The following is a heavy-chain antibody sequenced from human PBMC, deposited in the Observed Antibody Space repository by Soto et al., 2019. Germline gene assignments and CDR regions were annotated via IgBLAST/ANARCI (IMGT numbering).Heavy chain of an antibody. D-gene: IGHD5-18*01. J-gene: IGHJ6*02. CDR3: ARDALRRYSSFNYYYGMYV. Sequence: PGESLKISCKGSGYSFTSYWISWVRQMPGKGLEWMGRIDPSDSYTNYSPSFQGHVTISADKSISTAYLQWSSLKASDTAMYYCARDALRRYSSFNYYYGMYVWGQGTTVTVSS. CDR1: GYSFTSYW. CDR2: IDPSDSYT. V-gene: IGHV5-10-1*01.